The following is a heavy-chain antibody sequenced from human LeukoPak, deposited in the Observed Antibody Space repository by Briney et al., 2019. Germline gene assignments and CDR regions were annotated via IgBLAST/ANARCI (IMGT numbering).Heavy chain of an antibody. Sequence: SETLSLTCTVSGGSISSYYWGWIRQPPGKGLEWIGSIYHSGSTYYNPSLKSRVTISVDTSKNQFSLKLSSVTAADTAVYYCARAGGWGTFDYWGQGTLVTVSS. V-gene: IGHV4-38-2*02. CDR1: GGSISSYY. D-gene: IGHD6-19*01. CDR2: IYHSGST. CDR3: ARAGGWGTFDY. J-gene: IGHJ4*02.